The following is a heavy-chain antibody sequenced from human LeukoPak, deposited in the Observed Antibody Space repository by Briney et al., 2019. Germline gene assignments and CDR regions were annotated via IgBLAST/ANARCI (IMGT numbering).Heavy chain of an antibody. J-gene: IGHJ3*02. CDR3: ARDSSGYRDAFDI. CDR1: GFTFSSNY. Sequence: GGSLRLSCAASGFTFSSNYMTWVRQAPGKGLEWVSVIYNGGSTYYADSVKGRFTISRDNSKNTLYLQMNSLRAEDTAVYYCARDSSGYRDAFDIWGQGTMVTVSS. D-gene: IGHD3-22*01. V-gene: IGHV3-53*01. CDR2: IYNGGST.